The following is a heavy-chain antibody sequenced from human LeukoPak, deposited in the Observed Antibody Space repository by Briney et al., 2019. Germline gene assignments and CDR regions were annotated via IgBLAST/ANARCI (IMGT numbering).Heavy chain of an antibody. CDR1: GGSISSYY. Sequence: SETLSLTWTVSGGSISSYYWSWIRQPPVKGLEWIGYIYYSGSTNYNPSLKSRVTISVDTSKNQFSLKLSSVTAADTAVYYCARDNDYGDYGNWFDPWGQGTLVTVSS. V-gene: IGHV4-59*01. J-gene: IGHJ5*02. CDR2: IYYSGST. CDR3: ARDNDYGDYGNWFDP. D-gene: IGHD4-17*01.